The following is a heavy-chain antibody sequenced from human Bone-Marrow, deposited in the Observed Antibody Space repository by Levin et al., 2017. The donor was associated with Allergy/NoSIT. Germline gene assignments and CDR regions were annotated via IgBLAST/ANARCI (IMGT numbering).Heavy chain of an antibody. CDR1: GGSIYSGDYH. CDR2: IHHSGTT. D-gene: IGHD3-3*01. J-gene: IGHJ4*02. Sequence: SETLSLTCTVSGGSIYSGDYHWTWIRQSPGKGLEWIGNIHHSGTTNYNPSLKSRLIISVDTSKTSFSLRLRSVTAADTAVYYCATDQDFWSGVLDNWGQGTPVTVSS. CDR3: ATDQDFWSGVLDN. V-gene: IGHV4-30-4*01.